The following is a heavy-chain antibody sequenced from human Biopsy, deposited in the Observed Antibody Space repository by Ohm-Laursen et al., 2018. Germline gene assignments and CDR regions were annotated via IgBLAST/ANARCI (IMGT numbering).Heavy chain of an antibody. CDR3: ARGMRYRTNAVCYKSGSGSYYRYYYGMDV. Sequence: SDTLSLTCAVYVGSFSGYYWSWIRQPPGKGLEWIGEIKHSGSTNYNPSLKSRVTISVDTSKNQFSLKLSSVTAADTAVYYCARGMRYRTNAVCYKSGSGSYYRYYYGMDVWGQGTTVTVSS. CDR1: VGSFSGYY. D-gene: IGHD2-8*01. J-gene: IGHJ6*02. CDR2: IKHSGST. V-gene: IGHV4-34*01.